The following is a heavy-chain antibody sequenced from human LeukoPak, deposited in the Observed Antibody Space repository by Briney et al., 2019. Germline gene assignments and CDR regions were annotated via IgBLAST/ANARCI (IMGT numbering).Heavy chain of an antibody. J-gene: IGHJ6*02. CDR2: IYTSGST. D-gene: IGHD4/OR15-4a*01. V-gene: IGHV4-4*07. CDR3: ARDSMTMDYYYGMDV. Sequence: SETLSLTCTVSGGSISSYYWSCIRQPAGKGLEWIGRIYTSGSTNYNPSLKSRVTMSVDTSKNQFSLKLSSVTAADTAVYYCARDSMTMDYYYGMDVWGQGTTVTVSS. CDR1: GGSISSYY.